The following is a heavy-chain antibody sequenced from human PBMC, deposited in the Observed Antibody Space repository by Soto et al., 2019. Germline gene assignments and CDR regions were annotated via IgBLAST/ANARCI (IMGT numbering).Heavy chain of an antibody. CDR1: GFTFSSYG. Sequence: QVQLVESGGGVVQPGRSLRLSCAASGFTFSSYGMHWVRQAPGKGLEWVAVISYGGSNKYYADSVKGRFTISRDNSKNXLXPQMNNLGAEDTAVYYCAKDNCISTSCYRLYNWFDPWGQGTLVTVSS. CDR2: ISYGGSNK. V-gene: IGHV3-30*18. D-gene: IGHD2-2*01. J-gene: IGHJ5*02. CDR3: AKDNCISTSCYRLYNWFDP.